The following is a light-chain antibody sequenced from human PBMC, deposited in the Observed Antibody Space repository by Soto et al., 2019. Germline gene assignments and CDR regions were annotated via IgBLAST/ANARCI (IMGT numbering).Light chain of an antibody. J-gene: IGLJ1*01. CDR3: SSYTSSSTDV. CDR2: EVS. V-gene: IGLV2-14*01. CDR1: SSDVGGYNY. Sequence: QSALTQPASVSGSPGQSITISCTGTSSDVGGYNYVSWYQQHPGKAPKLMIFEVSNRPSGVSNRFSGSKSGNTASLTISGREAEDDADYYCSSYTSSSTDVFGTGTKLTVL.